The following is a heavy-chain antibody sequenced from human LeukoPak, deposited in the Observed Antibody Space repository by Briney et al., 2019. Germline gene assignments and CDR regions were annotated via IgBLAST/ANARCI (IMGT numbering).Heavy chain of an antibody. CDR2: IYYSGST. CDR3: ARGLFWYFDY. J-gene: IGHJ4*02. V-gene: IGHV4-61*03. CDR1: GGSVSSGSYY. D-gene: IGHD2/OR15-2a*01. Sequence: SETLSPTCTVSGGSVSSGSYYWSWIRQPPGKGLEWIGYIYYSGSTNYNPSLKSRVTISLDTSKNHFSLKLSSVTAADTAVYYCARGLFWYFDYWGQGTLVTVSS.